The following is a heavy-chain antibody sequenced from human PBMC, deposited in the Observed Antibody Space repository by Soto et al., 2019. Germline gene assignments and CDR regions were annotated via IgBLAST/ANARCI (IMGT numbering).Heavy chain of an antibody. Sequence: QVQLQESGPGLVKPSETLSLTCTVSGGSISSYYWSWIRQPPGKGLEWIGHIYYSGSTNYNPSLKSRVTVSVDASQNQLSLKLSAVTAADTAVYFCARENRSGIVDYLGQGTMVTGSS. V-gene: IGHV4-59*01. CDR2: IYYSGST. CDR3: ARENRSGIVDY. J-gene: IGHJ4*02. CDR1: GGSISSYY. D-gene: IGHD1-26*01.